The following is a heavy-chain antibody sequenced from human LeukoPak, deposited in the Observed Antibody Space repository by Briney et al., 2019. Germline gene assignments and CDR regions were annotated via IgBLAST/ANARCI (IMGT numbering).Heavy chain of an antibody. CDR1: GYTFTGYY. Sequence: ASVKVSCXASGYTFTGYYMHWVRQAPGQGLEWMGWIYPNSGDTKYAQKFQGRVTVTRDTSISTPFMEVSRLTSDDTAVYYCARSGSDAFDVWGQGTMVTVSS. J-gene: IGHJ3*01. V-gene: IGHV1-2*02. D-gene: IGHD1-26*01. CDR3: ARSGSDAFDV. CDR2: IYPNSGDT.